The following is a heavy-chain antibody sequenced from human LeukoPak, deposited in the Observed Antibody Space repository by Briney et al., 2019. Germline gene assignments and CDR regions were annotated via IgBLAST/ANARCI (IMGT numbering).Heavy chain of an antibody. V-gene: IGHV4-59*01. Sequence: PSETLSLTCTVSGDSMSDYFWTWIRQPPGKGLEWIGYAADSGSTNYNPSLKSRVTISVDSSTNHFSLKLRSVTAADTAVYYCARITIAAVTLIFDYWGQGTLVTVSS. CDR3: ARITIAAVTLIFDY. J-gene: IGHJ4*02. D-gene: IGHD6-13*01. CDR1: GDSMSDYF. CDR2: AADSGST.